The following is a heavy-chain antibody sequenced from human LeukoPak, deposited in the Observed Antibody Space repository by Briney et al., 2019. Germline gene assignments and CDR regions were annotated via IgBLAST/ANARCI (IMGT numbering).Heavy chain of an antibody. V-gene: IGHV1-18*01. CDR1: GYTFANYG. Sequence: ASVKVFCKASGYTFANYGIRWVRQAPGLGLEWMGWISGYNGNTNYAQKFQGRVTMTTDTSTSTAFMELRSLRSDDTAVYYCGRQVDTTMALPDYWGQGTLVTVSS. CDR2: ISGYNGNT. D-gene: IGHD5-18*01. J-gene: IGHJ4*02. CDR3: GRQVDTTMALPDY.